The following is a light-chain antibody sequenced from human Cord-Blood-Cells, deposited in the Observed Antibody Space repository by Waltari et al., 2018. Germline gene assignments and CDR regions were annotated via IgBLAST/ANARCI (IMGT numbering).Light chain of an antibody. V-gene: IGLV2-11*01. Sequence: QSALTQPRSVSGSPGQSVTISCPCTSSDVGGYNYVSWYQQHPGKAPKLMIYDVSKRPSGVPDRFSGSKSGNTASLTISGLQAEDEADYYCCSYAGSYTWVFGGGTKLTVL. J-gene: IGLJ3*02. CDR3: CSYAGSYTWV. CDR2: DVS. CDR1: SSDVGGYNY.